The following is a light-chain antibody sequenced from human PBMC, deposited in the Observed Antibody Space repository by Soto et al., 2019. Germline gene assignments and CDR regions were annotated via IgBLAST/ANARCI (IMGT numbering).Light chain of an antibody. V-gene: IGKV1-5*01. CDR1: QSVSTW. J-gene: IGKJ2*01. CDR3: QHYHIVFT. CDR2: DAS. Sequence: DIQMTQSPSTLSPSVGDRVTITCRASQSVSTWLAWYQQKPGKAPQLLIYDASSLESGVPSRFSRSGSRTELRANISAVYHYVFATYCSQHYHIVFTFRGGTELEIK.